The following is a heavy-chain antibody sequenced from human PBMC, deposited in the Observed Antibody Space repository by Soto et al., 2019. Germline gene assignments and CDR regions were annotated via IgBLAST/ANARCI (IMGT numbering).Heavy chain of an antibody. CDR3: ARGGFSSSWRFDY. CDR2: IMATFGPA. V-gene: IGHV1-69*06. Sequence: SVKVSCKASGGTLSNYAISWVRQAPGQGLGWMGGIMATFGPANSAQKFQGRVRIIADKSTDTAYLELSSLRSEDTAVYYCARGGFSSSWRFDYWGQGTLVTVSS. D-gene: IGHD6-13*01. CDR1: GGTLSNYA. J-gene: IGHJ4*02.